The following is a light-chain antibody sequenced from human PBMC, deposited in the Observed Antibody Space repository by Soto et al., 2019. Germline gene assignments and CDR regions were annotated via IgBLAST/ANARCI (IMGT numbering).Light chain of an antibody. CDR2: INYDGTH. Sequence: QLVLTQSPSASASLRASVKLTCTLSSGYSTYAIAWHQQQSEKGPRFLMKINYDGTHSKGDGFFDRVSGSSSGAERHLTISSLQSEDEADYYCQSLGTGIQVFGGGTQLPVL. CDR3: QSLGTGIQV. J-gene: IGLJ3*02. CDR1: SGYSTYA. V-gene: IGLV4-69*01.